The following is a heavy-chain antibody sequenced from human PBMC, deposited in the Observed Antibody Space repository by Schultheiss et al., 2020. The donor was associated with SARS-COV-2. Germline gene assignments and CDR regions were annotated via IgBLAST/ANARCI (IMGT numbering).Heavy chain of an antibody. D-gene: IGHD1-1*01. CDR2: ISGYNGAT. J-gene: IGHJ3*02. V-gene: IGHV1-2*04. Sequence: ASVKISCKASGYTFTSYYMHWVRQAPGHGLEWMGWISGYNGATSYTQKFQGWVTMTRDTSISTAYMEVGRLRSDDTAIYYCARDNASGGTGDAFDIWGQGTMVTVSS. CDR3: ARDNASGGTGDAFDI. CDR1: GYTFTSYY.